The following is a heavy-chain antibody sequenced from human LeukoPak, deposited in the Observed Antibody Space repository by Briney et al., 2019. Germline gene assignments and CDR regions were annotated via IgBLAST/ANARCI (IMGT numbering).Heavy chain of an antibody. CDR3: AADRLTTVTSYYYYDMDV. CDR1: GYTFTNYY. D-gene: IGHD4-17*01. CDR2: INASGGGT. V-gene: IGHV1-46*01. J-gene: IGHJ6*02. Sequence: ASVKVSCKASGYTFTNYYMHWVRQAPGQGLEWMGIINASGGGTSYAQKFQERVTITRDMSTSTAYMELSSLRSEDTAVYYCAADRLTTVTSYYYYDMDVWGQGTTVTVSS.